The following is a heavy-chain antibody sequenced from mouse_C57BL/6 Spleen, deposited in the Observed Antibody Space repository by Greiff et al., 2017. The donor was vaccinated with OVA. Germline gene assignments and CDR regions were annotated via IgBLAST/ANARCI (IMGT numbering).Heavy chain of an antibody. CDR2: INPNNGGT. D-gene: IGHD1-1*01. J-gene: IGHJ3*01. V-gene: IGHV1-26*01. CDR1: GYTFTDYY. Sequence: EVQLQQSGPELVKPGASVKISCKASGYTFTDYYMNWVKQSHGKSLEWIGDINPNNGGTSYNQKFKGKATLTVDKSSSTAYMELRSLTSEDSAVYYCARSHNYYGSSPFAYWGQGTLVTVSA. CDR3: ARSHNYYGSSPFAY.